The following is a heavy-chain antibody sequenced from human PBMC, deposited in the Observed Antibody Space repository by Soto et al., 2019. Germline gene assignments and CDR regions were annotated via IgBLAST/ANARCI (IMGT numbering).Heavy chain of an antibody. J-gene: IGHJ6*02. CDR3: ARGPTITIFGVVYYYYGMDV. CDR2: INPSGGST. D-gene: IGHD3-3*01. V-gene: IGHV1-46*01. Sequence: ASVKLSCKASGYSFTSYYMHWVRQAPEQGLDGMGIINPSGGSTSSAQKFQGRVTMTRDTSTSTVYMELSSLRSEDTAVYYCARGPTITIFGVVYYYYGMDVWGQGTTVTVSS. CDR1: GYSFTSYY.